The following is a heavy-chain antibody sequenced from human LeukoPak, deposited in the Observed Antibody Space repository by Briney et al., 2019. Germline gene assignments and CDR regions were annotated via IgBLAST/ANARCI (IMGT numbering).Heavy chain of an antibody. D-gene: IGHD3-10*01. CDR2: ISGSGDST. J-gene: IGHJ4*02. CDR1: GFTFSSYA. CDR3: AKIAAYYYGSGSYYISPTNFDY. V-gene: IGHV3-23*01. Sequence: PGGSLRLSCAASGFTFSSYAMSWVRQAPGKGLEWVSGISGSGDSTYYADSVKGRFTISRDNSKNTLYLQMNSLRAEDTAVYYCAKIAAYYYGSGSYYISPTNFDYWGQGTLVTVSS.